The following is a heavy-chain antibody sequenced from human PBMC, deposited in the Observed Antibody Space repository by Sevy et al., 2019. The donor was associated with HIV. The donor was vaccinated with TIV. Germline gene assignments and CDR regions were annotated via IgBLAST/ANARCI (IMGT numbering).Heavy chain of an antibody. J-gene: IGHJ4*02. CDR3: PKATYDFWSGPIDY. CDR2: ISGSGGST. V-gene: IGHV3-23*01. Sequence: GGCLRLSCAASGFTFSSYAMSWVRQAPGKGLEWVSAISGSGGSTYYADSVKGRFTISRDNSKNTLYLQMNSLRAEDTAVYYCPKATYDFWSGPIDYWGQGTLVTVSS. CDR1: GFTFSSYA. D-gene: IGHD3-3*01.